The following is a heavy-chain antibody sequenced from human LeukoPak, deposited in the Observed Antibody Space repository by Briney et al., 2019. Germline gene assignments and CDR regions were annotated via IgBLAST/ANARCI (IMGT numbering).Heavy chain of an antibody. Sequence: ASVKVSCKASGYTFTGYYMHWVRQAPGQGLEWMGRINPNSGGTNYAQKFQGRVTMTRDTSISTAYMELSRLRSDDTAVYYCARVLDEYSSSLYFQHWGQGTLVTVSS. V-gene: IGHV1-2*06. D-gene: IGHD6-6*01. CDR2: INPNSGGT. CDR1: GYTFTGYY. J-gene: IGHJ1*01. CDR3: ARVLDEYSSSLYFQH.